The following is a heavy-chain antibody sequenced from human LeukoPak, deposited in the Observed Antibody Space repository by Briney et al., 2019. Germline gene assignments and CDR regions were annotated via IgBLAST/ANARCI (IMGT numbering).Heavy chain of an antibody. CDR3: ARLLVTTGYYYYYYMDA. J-gene: IGHJ6*03. Sequence: PSETLSLTCTVSGGSISSSSYYWGWIRQPPGKGLEWTGRTYYSGSTYYNPSLKSRVTTSVDTSKNQFSLKLSSVTAADTAVYYCARLLVTTGYYYYYYMDAWGKGTTVTVSS. CDR1: GGSISSSSYY. CDR2: TYYSGST. V-gene: IGHV4-39*01. D-gene: IGHD4-11*01.